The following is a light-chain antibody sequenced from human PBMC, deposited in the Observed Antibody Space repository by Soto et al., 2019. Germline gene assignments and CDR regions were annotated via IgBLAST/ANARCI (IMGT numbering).Light chain of an antibody. J-gene: IGKJ5*01. CDR3: QQSYSTPIT. CDR2: GAS. V-gene: IGKV3-15*01. Sequence: EIVMTQSPDTLSVSPGERATLFCRASQSVSSTVAWYQQRPGQAPRLLIYGASTRATGIPARFSGSGSGTDFTLTINSLQPEDFATYSCQQSYSTPITFGQGTRLEIK. CDR1: QSVSST.